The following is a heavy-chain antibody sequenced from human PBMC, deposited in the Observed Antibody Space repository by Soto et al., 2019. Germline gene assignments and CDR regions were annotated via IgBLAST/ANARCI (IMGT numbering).Heavy chain of an antibody. D-gene: IGHD3-22*01. J-gene: IGHJ4*02. CDR1: GFTFSSYA. CDR2: ISGSGGSK. V-gene: IGHV3-23*01. Sequence: GGSLRLSCAASGFTFSSYAMSWVRRAPGKGLEWVSAISGSGGSKYYADSVKGRFTISRDNSKNTLYLQMNSLRAEDTAVYYCAKAEYYYDSSGYYPYYFDYWGQGTLVTVSS. CDR3: AKAEYYYDSSGYYPYYFDY.